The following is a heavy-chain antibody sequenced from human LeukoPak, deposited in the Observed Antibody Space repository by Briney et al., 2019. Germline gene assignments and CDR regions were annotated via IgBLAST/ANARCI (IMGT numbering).Heavy chain of an antibody. V-gene: IGHV4-34*01. CDR2: INHSGST. CDR1: GESFSGYY. D-gene: IGHD3-22*01. Sequence: SETLSLTCAVYGESFSGYYWSWIRQPPGKGLEWIGEINHSGSTNYNPSLKSRVTISVDTSKNQFSLKLSSVTAADTAVYYCARWYYDSSGYRYFDYWGQGTLVTVSS. J-gene: IGHJ4*02. CDR3: ARWYYDSSGYRYFDY.